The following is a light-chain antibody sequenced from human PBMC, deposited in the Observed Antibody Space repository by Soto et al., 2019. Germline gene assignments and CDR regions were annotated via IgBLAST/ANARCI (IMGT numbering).Light chain of an antibody. CDR1: QSVRSSF. J-gene: IGKJ1*01. V-gene: IGKV3-20*01. CDR2: GTS. Sequence: EIVLTQSPDTLALSPGERATLSCRASQSVRSSFLAWYQQKPGQAPRLLFYGTSNRSTGIPDRFSGSGSGTDFTLTISRLEPEDFAIYYCQQYGTSPPWTFGQGTKVEIK. CDR3: QQYGTSPPWT.